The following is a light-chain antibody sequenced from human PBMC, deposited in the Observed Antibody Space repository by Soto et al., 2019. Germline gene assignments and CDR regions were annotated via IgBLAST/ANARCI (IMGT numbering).Light chain of an antibody. Sequence: DIHLTQSPSILSASVGDRVTISCRPSQAVPNNMAWYQQKPGKPPKLLIYEESTLHSGVPSRFSGRKSGTQFTLTIDSLQPEDFATYYCQHVKTYPRTFGGGTKVEIK. CDR2: EES. J-gene: IGKJ4*01. CDR1: QAVPNN. CDR3: QHVKTYPRT. V-gene: IGKV1-9*01.